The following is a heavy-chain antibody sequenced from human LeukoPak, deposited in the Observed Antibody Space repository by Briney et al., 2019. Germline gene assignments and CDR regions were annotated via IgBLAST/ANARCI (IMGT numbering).Heavy chain of an antibody. D-gene: IGHD2-21*01. J-gene: IGHJ3*02. CDR1: GFTFSSYS. CDR3: ARDGGDIVVVIYAFDI. Sequence: PGGSLRLSCAASGFTFSSYSMNWVRQAPGKGLEWVSSISSSSSYIYYADSVKGRFTISRDNAKNSLYLQMNSLRAEDTAVYYCARDGGDIVVVIYAFDIWGQGTMVTVSS. V-gene: IGHV3-21*01. CDR2: ISSSSSYI.